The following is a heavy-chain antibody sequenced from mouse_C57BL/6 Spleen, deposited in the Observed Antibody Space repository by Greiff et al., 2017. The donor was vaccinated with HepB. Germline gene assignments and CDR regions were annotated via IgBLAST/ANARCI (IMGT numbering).Heavy chain of an antibody. D-gene: IGHD1-1*01. CDR3: ASYGSSYRFAY. V-gene: IGHV1-81*01. CDR2: IYPRSGNT. Sequence: VQLVESGAELARPGASVKLSCKASGYTFTSYGISWVKQRTGQGLEWIGEIYPRSGNTYYNEKFKGKTTLTADKSSSTAYMELRSLTSEDSAVYFCASYGSSYRFAYWGQGTLVTVSA. J-gene: IGHJ3*01. CDR1: GYTFTSYG.